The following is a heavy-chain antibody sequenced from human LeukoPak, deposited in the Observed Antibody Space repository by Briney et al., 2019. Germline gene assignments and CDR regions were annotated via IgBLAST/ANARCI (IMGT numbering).Heavy chain of an antibody. Sequence: SVKVSCKASGGTFSSYAISWVRQAPGQGLEWMGRIIPIFGTANYAQKFQGRVTITKDEPTSTAYMELSRLRSEDTAVYYCAXDQAYYGSGSXXHFDYWGQXTLVXXSS. J-gene: IGHJ4*02. CDR1: GGTFSSYA. V-gene: IGHV1-69*05. CDR3: AXDQAYYGSGSXXHFDY. D-gene: IGHD3-10*01. CDR2: IIPIFGTA.